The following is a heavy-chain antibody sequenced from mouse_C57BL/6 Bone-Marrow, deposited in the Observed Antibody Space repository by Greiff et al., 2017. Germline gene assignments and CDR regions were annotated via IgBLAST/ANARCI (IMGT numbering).Heavy chain of an antibody. V-gene: IGHV1-81*01. CDR1: GYTFTSYG. Sequence: VKVVESGAELARPGASVKLSCKASGYTFTSYGISWVKQRTGQGLEWIGEIYPRSGNTYYNEKFKGKATLTADKSSSTAYMELRSLTSEDSAVYFCARSGGWYFDVWGTGTTVTVSS. CDR3: ARSGGWYFDV. CDR2: IYPRSGNT. J-gene: IGHJ1*03.